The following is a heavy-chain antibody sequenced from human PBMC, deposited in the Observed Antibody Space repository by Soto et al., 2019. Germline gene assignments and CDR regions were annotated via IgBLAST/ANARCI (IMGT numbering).Heavy chain of an antibody. J-gene: IGHJ6*02. V-gene: IGHV1-69*01. Sequence: SVKVSCKASGGTFSSYAISWGRQAPGQGLEWMGGIIPIFGTANYAQKFQGRVTITADESTSTAYMELSSLRSEDTAVYYCARDASGYLGYYGMDVWGQGTTVTVSS. CDR2: IIPIFGTA. CDR3: ARDASGYLGYYGMDV. CDR1: GGTFSSYA. D-gene: IGHD3-22*01.